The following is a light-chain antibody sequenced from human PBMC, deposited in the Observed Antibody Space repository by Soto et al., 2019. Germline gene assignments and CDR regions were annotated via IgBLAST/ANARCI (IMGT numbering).Light chain of an antibody. Sequence: DIQMTQSPSSLSASVGDRVTITGRASQGIRKALCWYQQRRGKAPQRLIFGASSLQSGVPSRFSDSASGTEFTLTISSLQPEDFATYFCLEHNSYPLTFGGGPKVELK. CDR2: GAS. V-gene: IGKV1-17*01. J-gene: IGKJ4*01. CDR3: LEHNSYPLT. CDR1: QGIRKA.